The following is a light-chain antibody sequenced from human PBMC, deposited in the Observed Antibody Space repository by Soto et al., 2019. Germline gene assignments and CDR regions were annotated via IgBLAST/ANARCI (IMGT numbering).Light chain of an antibody. CDR2: GSF. V-gene: IGKV3D-15*01. CDR1: ENVGTN. Sequence: IVMTQSPATLSVSPGDEVTLSCRASENVGTNLAWYQHKPGQAPRLLIYGSFTRATGIPATFSGSGSGTEFTLTISGLQSEESAIYYCQQYNNWGLSYGGGTKVEIK. J-gene: IGKJ4*01. CDR3: QQYNNWGLS.